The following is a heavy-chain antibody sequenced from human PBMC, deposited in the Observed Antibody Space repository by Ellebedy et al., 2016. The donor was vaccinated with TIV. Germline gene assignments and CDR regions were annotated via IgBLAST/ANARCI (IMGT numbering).Heavy chain of an antibody. V-gene: IGHV3-23*01. Sequence: GESLKISCAASGFSLSVYAMSWVRQAPGKGLEWVSSIRDSGSRTDYADSVKGRFTISRDNSKKMVYLQMNSLRVEDTAVYYCAKRHYGFHAYENITHWGQGTLVTVSS. J-gene: IGHJ4*02. CDR1: GFSLSVYA. D-gene: IGHD3-10*01. CDR2: IRDSGSRT. CDR3: AKRHYGFHAYENITH.